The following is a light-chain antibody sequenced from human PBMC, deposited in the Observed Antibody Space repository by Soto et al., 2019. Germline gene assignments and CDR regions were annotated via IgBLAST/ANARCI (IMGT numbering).Light chain of an antibody. Sequence: EIVMTQSPDTLSVSPGEGVNLSCRASQSVSSNLAWYQQKPGQAHRLLIYGPPTRATGIPATVSGSGSGPDFPLTIRSPQSEDFAVCYCQEYYDWPQWTFGQGAKVEIK. V-gene: IGKV3-15*01. CDR2: GPP. J-gene: IGKJ1*01. CDR1: QSVSSN. CDR3: QEYYDWPQWT.